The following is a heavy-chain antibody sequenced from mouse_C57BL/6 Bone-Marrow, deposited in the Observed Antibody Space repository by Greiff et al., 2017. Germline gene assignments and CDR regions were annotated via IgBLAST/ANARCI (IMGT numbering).Heavy chain of an antibody. J-gene: IGHJ2*01. V-gene: IGHV1-69*01. Sequence: QVQLQQPGAELVMPGASVKLSCKASGYTFTSYWMHWVKQRPGQGLEWIGEIDPSDSYPNYNQKFKGKSTLTVDKSSSTTYMQLSSLTSGDSAVYYCARLVRYYFDYWGQGTTLTVSS. D-gene: IGHD2-1*01. CDR2: IDPSDSYP. CDR1: GYTFTSYW. CDR3: ARLVRYYFDY.